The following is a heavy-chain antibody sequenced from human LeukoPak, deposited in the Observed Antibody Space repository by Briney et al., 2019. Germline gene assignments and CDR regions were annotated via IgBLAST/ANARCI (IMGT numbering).Heavy chain of an antibody. J-gene: IGHJ5*02. CDR2: IYYSGST. D-gene: IGHD3-22*01. CDR1: GGSISGSSYY. CDR3: ARNARPTYYYDSSGPEYWFDP. Sequence: SETLSLTCTVSGGSISGSSYYWGWIRQPPGKGLEWIGSIYYSGSTYYNPSLKSRVTISVDTSKNQFSLKLSSVTAADTAVYYCARNARPTYYYDSSGPEYWFDPWGQGTLVTVSS. V-gene: IGHV4-39*01.